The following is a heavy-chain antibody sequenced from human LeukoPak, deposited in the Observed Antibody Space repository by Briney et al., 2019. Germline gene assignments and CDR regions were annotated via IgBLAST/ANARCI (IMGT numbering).Heavy chain of an antibody. J-gene: IGHJ6*02. Sequence: SETLSLTCTVSGGSISSYYWSWIRQPPGKGLEWIGYIYYSGSTNYNPSLKSRVTISVDTSKNQFSLKLSSVTAAATAVYYCARDRYNSSGYRGYYYYGMDVWAQGTTVTVSS. CDR2: IYYSGST. V-gene: IGHV4-59*01. D-gene: IGHD3-22*01. CDR3: ARDRYNSSGYRGYYYYGMDV. CDR1: GGSISSYY.